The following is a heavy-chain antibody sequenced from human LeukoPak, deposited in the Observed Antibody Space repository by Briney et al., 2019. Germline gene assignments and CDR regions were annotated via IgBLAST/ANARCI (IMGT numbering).Heavy chain of an antibody. CDR2: ISYDGSKK. J-gene: IGHJ4*02. D-gene: IGHD3-22*01. CDR3: AKDLSRGYYDSSAQDN. CDR1: AFTFNSYG. Sequence: GGSLRLSCAASAFTFNSYGMHWVSPAQGRGLGWVAVISYDGSKKYYTDSVKGRFTISRDNSKNTLYLQMSSLRAEDTAVYYCAKDLSRGYYDSSAQDNWGQGTLVTVSS. V-gene: IGHV3-30*18.